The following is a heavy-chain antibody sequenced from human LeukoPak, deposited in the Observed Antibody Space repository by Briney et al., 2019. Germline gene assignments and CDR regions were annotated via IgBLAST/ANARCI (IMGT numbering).Heavy chain of an antibody. Sequence: GGSLRLSGATSGFTFSDYYMSWLRQAPGKEREWISFINSYSNTIYYADSVKGRFTISRDNAKNSLYLQMNSLRAEDTAVYYCARDLCSGGSCKHDYWGQGTLVTVSS. CDR1: GFTFSDYY. CDR3: ARDLCSGGSCKHDY. J-gene: IGHJ4*02. V-gene: IGHV3-11*01. D-gene: IGHD2-15*01. CDR2: INSYSNTI.